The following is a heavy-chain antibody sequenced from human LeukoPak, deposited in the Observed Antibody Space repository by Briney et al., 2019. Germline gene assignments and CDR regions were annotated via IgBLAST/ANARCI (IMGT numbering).Heavy chain of an antibody. J-gene: IGHJ4*02. CDR3: ARCCTRGHYYGSGSYYPKVYFDY. CDR1: GGSFSGYY. CDR2: INHSGST. D-gene: IGHD3-10*01. V-gene: IGHV4-34*01. Sequence: PSETLSLTCAVYGGSFSGYYWSWIRQPPGKGLEWIGEINHSGSTNYNPSLKSRVTISVDTSKNQFSLNLSSVTAADTAVYYCARCCTRGHYYGSGSYYPKVYFDYWGQGTLVTVSS.